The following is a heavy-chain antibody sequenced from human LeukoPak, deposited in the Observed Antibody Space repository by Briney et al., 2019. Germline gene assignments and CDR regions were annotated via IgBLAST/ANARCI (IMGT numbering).Heavy chain of an antibody. CDR1: GFTFSSYS. D-gene: IGHD6-6*01. Sequence: GGSLRLSCAASGFTFSSYSMNWVRQAPGKGLEWVSSISSSSSYIYYADSVKGRFTISRDNSKNTLYLQMNSLRAEDTAVYYCARDRYSSSSGLLDYWGQGTLVTVSS. V-gene: IGHV3-21*01. CDR2: ISSSSSYI. CDR3: ARDRYSSSSGLLDY. J-gene: IGHJ4*02.